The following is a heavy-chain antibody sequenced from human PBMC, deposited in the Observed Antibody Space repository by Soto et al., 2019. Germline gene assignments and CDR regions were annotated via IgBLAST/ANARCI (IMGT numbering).Heavy chain of an antibody. CDR3: GGGQSKAAAARVYFDY. V-gene: IGHV4-61*01. J-gene: IGHJ4*02. CDR1: GGSVSSGSYY. Sequence: PSETLSLTCTVSGGSVSSGSYYWSWIRQPPGKGLEWIGYMSYSGSTNYNPSLKGRVTISVDKSKNQFSLKLSSVTAADTAVDYWGGGQSKAAAARVYFDYWGQGTLVTVPS. CDR2: MSYSGST. D-gene: IGHD6-13*01.